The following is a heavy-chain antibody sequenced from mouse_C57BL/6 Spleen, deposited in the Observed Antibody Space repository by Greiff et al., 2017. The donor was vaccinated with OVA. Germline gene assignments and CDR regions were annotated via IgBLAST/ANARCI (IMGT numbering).Heavy chain of an antibody. V-gene: IGHV1-15*01. Sequence: VQLQQSGAELVRPGASVTLSCKASGYTFTDYEMHWVKQTPVHGLEWIGAIDPETGGTAYNQKFKGKAILTADKSSSTAYMELRSLTSEDSAVYYCTRKTSSWFADWGQGTLVTVSA. CDR1: GYTFTDYE. D-gene: IGHD1-3*01. CDR2: IDPETGGT. CDR3: TRKTSSWFAD. J-gene: IGHJ3*01.